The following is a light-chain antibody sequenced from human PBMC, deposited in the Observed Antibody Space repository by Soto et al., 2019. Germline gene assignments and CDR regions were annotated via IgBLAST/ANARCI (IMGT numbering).Light chain of an antibody. J-gene: IGLJ1*01. CDR2: EVS. CDR1: SSDIGGYNY. V-gene: IGLV2-8*02. CDR3: SPYAGRNTPFYV. Sequence: QSLLTQPRSASRSPGQSVTISCTGTSSDIGGYNYVSWYQQHPGKAPKLMIYEVSKRPSGVPDRFSGSKSRNPASLTVSVLQAEDEAYYYCSPYAGRNTPFYVLGTGRTVTVL.